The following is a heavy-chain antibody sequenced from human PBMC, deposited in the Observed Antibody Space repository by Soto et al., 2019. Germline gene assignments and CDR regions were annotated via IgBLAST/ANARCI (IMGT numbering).Heavy chain of an antibody. CDR3: AAGREYCSGGSCYSYSDYYYMDV. Sequence: ASVKVSCKASGFTFTSSAMQWVRQARGQRLEWIGWIVVGSGNTNYAQKFQERVTITRDMSTSTAYMELSSLRSEDTAVYYCAAGREYCSGGSCYSYSDYYYMDVWGKGTTVTVSS. V-gene: IGHV1-58*02. D-gene: IGHD2-15*01. CDR1: GFTFTSSA. CDR2: IVVGSGNT. J-gene: IGHJ6*03.